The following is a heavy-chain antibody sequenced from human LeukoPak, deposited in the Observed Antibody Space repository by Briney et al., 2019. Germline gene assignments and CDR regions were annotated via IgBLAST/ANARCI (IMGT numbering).Heavy chain of an antibody. CDR2: INPSGGST. J-gene: IGHJ6*03. D-gene: IGHD4-17*01. CDR1: GYTFTSYD. Sequence: GASVKVSCKASGYTFTSYDINWVRQAPGQGLEWMGIINPSGGSTSYAQKFQGRVTMTRDMSTSTVYMELSSLRSEDTAVYYCASLGYGDYPGRYYYMDVWGKGTTVTVSS. V-gene: IGHV1-46*01. CDR3: ASLGYGDYPGRYYYMDV.